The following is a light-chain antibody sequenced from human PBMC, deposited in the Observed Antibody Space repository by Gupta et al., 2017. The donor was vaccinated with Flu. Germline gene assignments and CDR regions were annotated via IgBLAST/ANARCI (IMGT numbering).Light chain of an antibody. CDR3: QTWGSGIRM. J-gene: IGLJ3*02. Sequence: VKITCTLSSGNSSDAIAWHQQQPEKGPRFVMNLNSDGSHNKGDGIPDRFSGSSSGAERYLSISSLQAEDEDDYYWQTWGSGIRMFGGGTKLTVL. V-gene: IGLV4-69*01. CDR1: SGNSSDA. CDR2: LNSDGSH.